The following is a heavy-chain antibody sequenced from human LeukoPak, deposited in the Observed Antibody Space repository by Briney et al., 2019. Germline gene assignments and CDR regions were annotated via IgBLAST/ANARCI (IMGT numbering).Heavy chain of an antibody. Sequence: PGGSLRLSCAASGFAVSSSYMSWVRLTPVKGLEWVSALHAGGNTFFADSVRGRITIFRDNSKNSLYLQMNSLTAEDTAIYVRGLPGVSSWYFDVWGRGTQVTVSS. D-gene: IGHD5/OR15-5a*01. CDR2: LHAGGNT. CDR3: GLPGVSSWYFDV. V-gene: IGHV3-53*01. CDR1: GFAVSSSY. J-gene: IGHJ2*01.